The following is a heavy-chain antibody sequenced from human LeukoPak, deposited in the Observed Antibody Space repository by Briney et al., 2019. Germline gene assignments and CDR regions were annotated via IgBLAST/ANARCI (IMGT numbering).Heavy chain of an antibody. V-gene: IGHV1-69*01. Sequence: SVKVSCKASGGTFSSYAISWVRQAPGQGLEWMGGIIPTFGTANYAQKFQGRVTITADESTSTAYMELSSLRSEDTAVYYCARDQNPTGYSSGWYAFDYWGQGTLVTVSS. CDR2: IIPTFGTA. J-gene: IGHJ4*02. D-gene: IGHD6-19*01. CDR1: GGTFSSYA. CDR3: ARDQNPTGYSSGWYAFDY.